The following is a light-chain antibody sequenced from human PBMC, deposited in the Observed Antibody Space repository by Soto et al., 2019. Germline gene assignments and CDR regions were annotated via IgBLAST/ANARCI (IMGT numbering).Light chain of an antibody. CDR1: QSVSSN. J-gene: IGKJ4*01. CDR2: GAS. Sequence: EIVMTQSLGTLSVSPGERATLSCRASQSVSSNVAWYQQKPGQAPRLLIYGASTRATGIPARFSGSGSGTEFTLTISSLQSEDFAVYYCQQYNYWPPLTFGGGTKVEI. CDR3: QQYNYWPPLT. V-gene: IGKV3-15*01.